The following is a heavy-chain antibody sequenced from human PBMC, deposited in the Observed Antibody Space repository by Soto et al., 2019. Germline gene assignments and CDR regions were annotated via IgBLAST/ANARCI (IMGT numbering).Heavy chain of an antibody. CDR3: ARGGTPFDY. D-gene: IGHD2-15*01. V-gene: IGHV1-18*01. J-gene: IGHJ4*02. CDR1: GGTFSTSS. CDR2: ISAYNGNT. Sequence: GASVKVSCKASGGTFSTSSISWVRQAPGQGLEWMGWISAYNGNTNYAQKFQGRVTMTTDTSTSTAYREVRSLRFDDTAVYYCARGGTPFDYWGKGTLVTVSS.